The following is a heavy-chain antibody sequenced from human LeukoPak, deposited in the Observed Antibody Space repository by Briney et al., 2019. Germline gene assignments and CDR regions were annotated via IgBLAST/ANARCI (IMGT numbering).Heavy chain of an antibody. Sequence: ASVKVSCQASGYTFTRYYMHWLRQPPGQGLEWMGWINPKSGGTNHAQNFQGRVTMTRDTSISTAYMELSRLRPDDTAVYYCARQYSSSWYFPWHFDYWGQGTLVTVSS. CDR3: ARQYSSSWYFPWHFDY. CDR1: GYTFTRYY. V-gene: IGHV1-2*02. D-gene: IGHD6-13*01. J-gene: IGHJ4*02. CDR2: INPKSGGT.